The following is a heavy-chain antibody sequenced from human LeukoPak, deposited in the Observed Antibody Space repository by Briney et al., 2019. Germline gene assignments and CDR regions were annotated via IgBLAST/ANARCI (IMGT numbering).Heavy chain of an antibody. J-gene: IGHJ6*03. CDR2: ISAYNGNT. Sequence: AASVKVSCKASGGTFSSYAISWVRQAPGQGLEWMGWISAYNGNTNYAQKLQGRVTMTTDTSTSTAYMELRSLRSDDTAVYYCARVKVVATPRYYYYYMDVWGKGTTVTVSS. V-gene: IGHV1-18*01. D-gene: IGHD2-15*01. CDR3: ARVKVVATPRYYYYYMDV. CDR1: GGTFSSYA.